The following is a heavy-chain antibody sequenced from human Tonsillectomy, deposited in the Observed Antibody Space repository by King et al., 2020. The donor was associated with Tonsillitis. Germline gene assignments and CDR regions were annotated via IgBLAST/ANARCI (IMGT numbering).Heavy chain of an antibody. J-gene: IGHJ4*02. D-gene: IGHD4-17*01. CDR1: GFIVSSTY. V-gene: IGHV3-66*01. CDR3: ARDSTYGDYVYPRY. CDR2: IYSGGST. Sequence: VQLVESGGGLVQPGGSLRLACAASGFIVSSTYMSWVRQAPGKGLEWVSVIYSGGSTYYADSVKGRFTISRDNSKNTLYLQMNSLRAEDTAVYYCARDSTYGDYVYPRYWGQGTLVTVSS.